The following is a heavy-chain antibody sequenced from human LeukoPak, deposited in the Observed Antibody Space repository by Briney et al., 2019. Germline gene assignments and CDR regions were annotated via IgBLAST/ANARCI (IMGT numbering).Heavy chain of an antibody. CDR2: IDQSGGYI. Sequence: PGGSLRLSCTASGLTFSNYAMSWVRQAPAKGLEWVAGIDQSGGYIHYADSVKGRFTISRDNSKNTLYLQMNSLRAEDTAVYYCARESSGWFSGGAFDIWGQGTMVTVSS. V-gene: IGHV3-23*01. J-gene: IGHJ3*02. CDR3: ARESSGWFSGGAFDI. D-gene: IGHD6-19*01. CDR1: GLTFSNYA.